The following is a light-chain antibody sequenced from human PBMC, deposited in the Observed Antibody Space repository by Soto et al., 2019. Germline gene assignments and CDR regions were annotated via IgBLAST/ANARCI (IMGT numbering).Light chain of an antibody. J-gene: IGKJ3*01. Sequence: EIVLTQSPGTLSLSPGERATLSCRASQSVSRNSLAWYQQKPGQAPRLLIYGASSRATDIPDRFSGSGSGTDFTLIVSRLEPEEFAVYFCQQYGTSPPTFGPGTKVDIK. CDR1: QSVSRNS. CDR3: QQYGTSPPT. CDR2: GAS. V-gene: IGKV3-20*01.